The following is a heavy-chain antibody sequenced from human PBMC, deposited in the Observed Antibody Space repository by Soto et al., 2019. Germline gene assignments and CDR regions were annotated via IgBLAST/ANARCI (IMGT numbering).Heavy chain of an antibody. D-gene: IGHD4-17*01. CDR2: ISHDGHA. CDR1: DDSIGDSRYY. CDR3: ARQVYGDYLGGNWFDP. V-gene: IGHV4-39*01. Sequence: PSETLSLTCSVLDDSIGDSRYYWGWIRQSPEKGLEWIGSISHDGHAYYNPPLKSRVTLFADTSRNQFSLKMKSVTAADTALYFCARQVYGDYLGGNWFDPWGQGAPVTVSS. J-gene: IGHJ5*02.